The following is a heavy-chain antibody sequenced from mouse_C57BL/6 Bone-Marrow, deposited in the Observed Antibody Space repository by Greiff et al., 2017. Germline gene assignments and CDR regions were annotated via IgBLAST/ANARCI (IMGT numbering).Heavy chain of an antibody. Sequence: EVQLQQSGPELVKPGASVKISCKASGYTFTDYYMNWVKQSHGKSLEWIGDINPNNGGTSYNQKFKGKATLTVDKSSITAYMELRSLTSEDSAVYYCARNAYYSNSYYAMDYWGQGTSVTVSS. J-gene: IGHJ4*01. CDR3: ARNAYYSNSYYAMDY. D-gene: IGHD2-5*01. V-gene: IGHV1-26*01. CDR1: GYTFTDYY. CDR2: INPNNGGT.